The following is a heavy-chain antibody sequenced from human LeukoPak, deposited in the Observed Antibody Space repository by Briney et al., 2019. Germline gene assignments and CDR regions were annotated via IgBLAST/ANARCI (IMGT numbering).Heavy chain of an antibody. Sequence: SETLSLTCAVYGGSFSGYYWSWIRQPPGKGLEWIGEIKHSGSTNYNPSLKSRVTISVDTSKNQFSLKLSSVTAADTAVYYCASLVVPAADHYYYGMDVWGQGTTVTVSS. V-gene: IGHV4-34*01. CDR1: GGSFSGYY. D-gene: IGHD2-2*01. CDR3: ASLVVPAADHYYYGMDV. J-gene: IGHJ6*02. CDR2: IKHSGST.